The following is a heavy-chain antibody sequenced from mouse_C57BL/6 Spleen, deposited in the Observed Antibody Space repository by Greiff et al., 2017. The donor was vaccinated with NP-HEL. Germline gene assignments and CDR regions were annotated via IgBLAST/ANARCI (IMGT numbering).Heavy chain of an antibody. D-gene: IGHD3-2*02. V-gene: IGHV5-6*01. J-gene: IGHJ4*01. CDR2: ISSGGSYT. CDR1: GFTFSSYG. CDR3: ARQGSSGYRAMDY. Sequence: DVQLVESGGDLVKPGGSLKLSCAASGFTFSSYGMSWVRQTPDKRLEWVATISSGGSYTYYPDSVKGRFTISRDNAKNTLYLQMSSLKSEDTAMYYCARQGSSGYRAMDYWGQGTSVTVSS.